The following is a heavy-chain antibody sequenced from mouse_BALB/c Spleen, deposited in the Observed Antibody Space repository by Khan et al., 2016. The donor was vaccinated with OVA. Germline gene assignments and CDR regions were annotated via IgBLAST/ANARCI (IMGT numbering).Heavy chain of an antibody. V-gene: IGHV3-2*02. CDR2: ISYSGDT. CDR3: ARGNYYGYYFDY. CDR1: GNSITSGYA. J-gene: IGHJ2*01. Sequence: EVKLLESGPGLVKPSQSLSLTCTVTGNSITSGYAWNWIRQFPGNKLEWMGYISYSGDTSYIPSLKSRISITRDTSKNQFFLQLNSVTTEDTATYYCARGNYYGYYFDYWGQGTTLTVSS. D-gene: IGHD1-1*01.